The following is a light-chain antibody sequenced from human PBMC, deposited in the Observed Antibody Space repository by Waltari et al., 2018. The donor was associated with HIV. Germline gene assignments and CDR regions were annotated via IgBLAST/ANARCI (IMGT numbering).Light chain of an antibody. CDR1: SSNIGNNY. J-gene: IGLJ2*01. CDR3: GTWDDSLGAGV. Sequence: QSLLTQPPSVSAAPGQKVTIPCSGSSSNIGNNYVSWYQQLPGTAPKLLIYENHKRPSGIPARFSGSKSGTSAALAITGLQTGDEADYYCGTWDDSLGAGVFGGGTKLTVL. CDR2: ENH. V-gene: IGLV1-51*02.